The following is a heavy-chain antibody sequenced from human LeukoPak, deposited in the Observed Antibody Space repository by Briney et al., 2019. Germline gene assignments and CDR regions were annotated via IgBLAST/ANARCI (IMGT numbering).Heavy chain of an antibody. CDR2: IYYSGST. V-gene: IGHV4-31*03. Sequence: PSETLSLTCTVSGYSNSSGYYWSWIRQHPGKGLEWIGYIYYSGSTYYNPSLKSRVTISVDTSKNQFSLKLSSVTAADTAVYYCARGGLQDYYYGMDVWGQGTTVTVSS. D-gene: IGHD5-24*01. CDR3: ARGGLQDYYYGMDV. CDR1: GYSNSSGYY. J-gene: IGHJ6*02.